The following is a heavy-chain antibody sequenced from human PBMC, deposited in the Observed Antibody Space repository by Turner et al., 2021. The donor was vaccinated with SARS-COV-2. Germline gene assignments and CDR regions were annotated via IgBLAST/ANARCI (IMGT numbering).Heavy chain of an antibody. CDR1: GASISGSY. CDR3: VETGRGY. V-gene: IGHV4-4*07. D-gene: IGHD3-10*01. Sequence: QVQLQESGPGLVKPSETLSLTCTVSGASISGSYWSWIRQSAGKGLEWIGRVHSSGITNYSPSFNSRVTMSIDTSNNQFSLTVTSVTAADSAVYYCVETGRGYWGQGTLVTVSS. CDR2: VHSSGIT. J-gene: IGHJ4*02.